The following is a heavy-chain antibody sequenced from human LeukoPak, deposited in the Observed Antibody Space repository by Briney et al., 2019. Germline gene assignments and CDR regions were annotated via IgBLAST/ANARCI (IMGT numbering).Heavy chain of an antibody. V-gene: IGHV3-23*01. D-gene: IGHD5-12*01. CDR3: AKDGGYDRGGFDY. J-gene: IGHJ4*02. CDR1: GLTFSSYA. CDR2: VSGGGGDT. Sequence: GGSLRLSCAASGLTFSSYAMSWVRQAPGKGLEWVSTVSGGGGDTFYADSVKGRFTVSRDNSEDTLYLQMNSLRAEDTGVYYCAKDGGYDRGGFDYWGQGTLVTVSS.